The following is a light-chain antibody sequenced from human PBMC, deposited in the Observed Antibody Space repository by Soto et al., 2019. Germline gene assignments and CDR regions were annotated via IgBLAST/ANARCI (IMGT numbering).Light chain of an antibody. V-gene: IGKV1-27*01. CDR3: QKYNSAPWT. J-gene: IGKJ1*01. CDR1: QDISND. CDR2: GAS. Sequence: DFHMTQSPSSLSASVGDRVTITCRASQDISNDLAWYQQKPGKVPKLLIYGASTLQSGVPARFSGSGSGTDFTLTISSLQPEDVASYYCQKYNSAPWTFGQGTKVDIK.